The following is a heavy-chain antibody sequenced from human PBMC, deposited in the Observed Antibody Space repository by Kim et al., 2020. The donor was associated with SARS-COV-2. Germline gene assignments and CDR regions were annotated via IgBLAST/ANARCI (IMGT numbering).Heavy chain of an antibody. D-gene: IGHD6-13*01. CDR1: GFTFSSYS. J-gene: IGHJ4*02. CDR3: ARDEEYSSSWYGVVTAPPAFDY. V-gene: IGHV3-21*01. Sequence: GGSLRLSCAASGFTFSSYSMNWVRQAPGKGLEWVSSISSSSSYIYYADSVKGRFTISRDNAKNSLYLQMNSLRAEDTAVYYCARDEEYSSSWYGVVTAPPAFDYWGQGTLVTVSS. CDR2: ISSSSSYI.